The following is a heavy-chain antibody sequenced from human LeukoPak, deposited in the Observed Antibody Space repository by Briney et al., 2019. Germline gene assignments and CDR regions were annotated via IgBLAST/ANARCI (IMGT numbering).Heavy chain of an antibody. V-gene: IGHV1-2*06. Sequence: ASVKVSCKASGYTFTGYYMHWVRQAPGQGLEWMGRINPNSGGTNYAQKFQGRVTMTRDTSISTAYMELSRLRSDDTAVYYCARVHSSSSGFDYWGQGTLVIVSS. CDR2: INPNSGGT. J-gene: IGHJ4*02. CDR1: GYTFTGYY. CDR3: ARVHSSSSGFDY. D-gene: IGHD6-6*01.